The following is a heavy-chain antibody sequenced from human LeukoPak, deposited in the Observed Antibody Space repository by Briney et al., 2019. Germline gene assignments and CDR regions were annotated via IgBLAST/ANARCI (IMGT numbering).Heavy chain of an antibody. V-gene: IGHV4-34*01. CDR3: ARRNMVRGVYDLFFDY. J-gene: IGHJ4*02. CDR1: GGSFSGYY. Sequence: KPSETLSLTCAVYGGSFSGYYWSWIRQPPGKGLEWIGEINHSESTNYNPSLKSRVTMSVDTSKNQFSLELSSVTAADTAVYYCARRNMVRGVYDLFFDYWGQGTLVTVSS. D-gene: IGHD3-10*01. CDR2: INHSEST.